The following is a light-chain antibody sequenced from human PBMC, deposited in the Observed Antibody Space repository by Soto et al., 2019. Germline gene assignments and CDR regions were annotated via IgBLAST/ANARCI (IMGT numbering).Light chain of an antibody. V-gene: IGKV3-20*01. CDR2: GAS. CDR3: QQHGGSRNT. J-gene: IGKJ2*01. CDR1: QRVRSSY. Sequence: EIVLTQSPGTLSLSPGERATLSCRASQRVRSSYLAWYQQKPGQAPRLLIYGASSRATGIPDRFSGSGSETDFTLTISRLEPEDFAVYYCQQHGGSRNTCGQGTKLEIK.